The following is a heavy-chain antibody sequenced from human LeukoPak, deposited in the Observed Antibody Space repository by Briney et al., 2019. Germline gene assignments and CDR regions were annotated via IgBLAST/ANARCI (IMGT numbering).Heavy chain of an antibody. D-gene: IGHD6-13*01. CDR2: ISSSSSYI. V-gene: IGHV3-21*01. CDR3: ARDSVLAAGTGYFDY. J-gene: IGHJ4*02. CDR1: GFTFSSYS. Sequence: GGSLRLSCAASGFTFSSYSMDWVRQAPGKGLEWVSSISSSSSYIYYADSVKGRFTISRDNAKNSLYLQMNSLRAEDTAVYYCARDSVLAAGTGYFDYWGQGTLVTVSS.